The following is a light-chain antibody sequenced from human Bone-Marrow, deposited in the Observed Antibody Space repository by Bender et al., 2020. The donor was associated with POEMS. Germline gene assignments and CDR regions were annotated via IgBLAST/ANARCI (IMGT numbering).Light chain of an antibody. V-gene: IGLV1-44*01. CDR3: CSYAGSRTLV. CDR2: INN. CDR1: SSNIGTNP. Sequence: QSVLTQPPSASGTPGQRVTISCSGSSSNIGTNPVNWYQQLPGTAPKLLIYINNQRPSGVPDRFSGSKSGTSASLAISGLQSEDDADYYCCSYAGSRTLVFGGGTKLTVL. J-gene: IGLJ2*01.